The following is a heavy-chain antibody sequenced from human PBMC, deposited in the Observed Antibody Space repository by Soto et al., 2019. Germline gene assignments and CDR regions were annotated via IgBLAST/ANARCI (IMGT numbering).Heavy chain of an antibody. CDR3: ARDRRWQLAYFDY. CDR2: INAGNGNT. D-gene: IGHD6-6*01. V-gene: IGHV1-3*01. CDR1: GYTFTSYA. J-gene: IGHJ4*02. Sequence: QVQLVQSGAEVKKPGASVKVSCKASGYTFTSYAIHWVRQAPGQRLEWMGWINAGNGNTKYSQKFQGRVTITRDTSASTAYMELSRLRSEDTAVYYCARDRRWQLAYFDYWGQGTLVTVSS.